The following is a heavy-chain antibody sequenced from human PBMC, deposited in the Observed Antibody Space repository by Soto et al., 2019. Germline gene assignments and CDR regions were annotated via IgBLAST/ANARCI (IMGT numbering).Heavy chain of an antibody. CDR3: ATASVQLVDPYYFDY. V-gene: IGHV1-24*01. CDR2: FDPEDGET. D-gene: IGHD6-6*01. J-gene: IGHJ4*02. Sequence: ASVQVPSKVSGYTLTELSMHWVRQAPGKGLEWMGGFDPEDGETIYAQKFQGRVTMTEDTSTDTAYMELSSLRSEDTAVYYCATASVQLVDPYYFDYWGQGTLVTSPQ. CDR1: GYTLTELS.